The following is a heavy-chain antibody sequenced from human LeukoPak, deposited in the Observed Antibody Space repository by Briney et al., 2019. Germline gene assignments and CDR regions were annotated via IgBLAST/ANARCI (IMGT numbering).Heavy chain of an antibody. CDR3: AREYYYDSSGYALNSFDY. CDR2: IIPIFGTA. J-gene: IGHJ4*02. Sequence: SVKVSCKASGGTFSSYAISWVRQAPGRGLEWMGGIIPIFGTANYAQKFQGRVTITTDESTSTAYMELSSLRSEDTAVYYCAREYYYDSSGYALNSFDYWGQGTLVTVSS. D-gene: IGHD3-22*01. CDR1: GGTFSSYA. V-gene: IGHV1-69*05.